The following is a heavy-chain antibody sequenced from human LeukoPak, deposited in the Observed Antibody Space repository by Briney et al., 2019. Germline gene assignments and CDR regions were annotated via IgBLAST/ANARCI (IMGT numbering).Heavy chain of an antibody. V-gene: IGHV3-74*01. CDR1: GFXFGSYW. D-gene: IGHD3-22*01. J-gene: IGHJ4*02. Sequence: GGSLRLSCAASGFXFGSYWIHWVRQAAREGLVLVSGINIDASTTDYADCVKLRVTISRDNAKNTLSLQMNSLRAEDTAVYYCVRDLELAHYDSSGYAYWGQGALVTVSS. CDR3: VRDLELAHYDSSGYAY. CDR2: INIDASTT.